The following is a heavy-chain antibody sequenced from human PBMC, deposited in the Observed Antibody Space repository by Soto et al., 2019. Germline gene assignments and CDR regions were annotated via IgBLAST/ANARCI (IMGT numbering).Heavy chain of an antibody. CDR2: ISEYGDS. CDR3: VRGGGAYDV. CDR1: GYIVTTFG. V-gene: IGHV1-18*01. Sequence: QVQLVQSGAEVKKPGATVKVSCKASGYIVTTFGINWVRQAPGQGLEWMGCISEYGDSNYSEKFQDRVSLTTDTSTNTAYMELRSLGSDDTGVYYCVRGGGAYDVWGQGTKITVSS. J-gene: IGHJ3*01.